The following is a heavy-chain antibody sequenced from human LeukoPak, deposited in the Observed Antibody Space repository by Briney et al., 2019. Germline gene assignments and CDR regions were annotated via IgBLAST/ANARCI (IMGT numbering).Heavy chain of an antibody. J-gene: IGHJ4*02. CDR1: GFTFSTYS. CDR2: ITSSSRYI. V-gene: IGHV3-21*01. Sequence: NPGGSLRLSCAASGFTFSTYSMNWVRQAPGKGLEWVSSITSSSRYIYYADSVKGRFTISRDNAKNSLYLQMNSLRAEDTAVYYCPRHVVAVGFDYWGQGTLVTVSS. CDR3: PRHVVAVGFDY. D-gene: IGHD3-22*01.